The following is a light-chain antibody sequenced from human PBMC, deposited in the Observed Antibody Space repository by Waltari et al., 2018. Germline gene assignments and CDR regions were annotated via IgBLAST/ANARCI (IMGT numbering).Light chain of an antibody. CDR2: DAS. CDR3: QQRSTWPRT. J-gene: IGKJ3*01. CDR1: QSVSSY. Sequence: IVLTQSPATLSLSPGEGANLSCRASQSVSSYLAWYQQKPGQAPRLLIYDASNRATGIPARFSGSGSGTDFTLTISSLEPEDFAVYYCQQRSTWPRTFGPGTKVHIK. V-gene: IGKV3-11*01.